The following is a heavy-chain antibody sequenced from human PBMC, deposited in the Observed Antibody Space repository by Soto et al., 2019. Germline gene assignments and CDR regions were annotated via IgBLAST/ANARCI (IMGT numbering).Heavy chain of an antibody. CDR2: ISYDGSNK. Sequence: GGSLRLSCAASAFTFSSYSMHWVRRAPGKGLEWVALISYDGSNKYYADSVKGRFTISRDNSRNTLYLQMNSLTDEDTAVYYCARDPPPGCGGDCYPVWGEGTLVTVSS. J-gene: IGHJ4*02. CDR3: ARDPPPGCGGDCYPV. CDR1: AFTFSSYS. V-gene: IGHV3-30-3*01. D-gene: IGHD2-21*02.